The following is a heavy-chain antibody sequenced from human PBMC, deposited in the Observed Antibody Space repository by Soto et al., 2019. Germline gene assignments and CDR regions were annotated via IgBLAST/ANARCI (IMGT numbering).Heavy chain of an antibody. D-gene: IGHD4-4*01. Sequence: QVQLVQSGAEVKKPGASVKVSCKVSGYTFTIYDITWVRQAPGQGLEWMGWISPDNGNTKYAQKLQGRVSMTTDTXTSTAYMERRSLRSDDTAIYYCARKSVSNCNWFDPWGQGSLVTVTS. V-gene: IGHV1-18*01. J-gene: IGHJ5*02. CDR1: GYTFTIYD. CDR2: ISPDNGNT. CDR3: ARKSVSNCNWFDP.